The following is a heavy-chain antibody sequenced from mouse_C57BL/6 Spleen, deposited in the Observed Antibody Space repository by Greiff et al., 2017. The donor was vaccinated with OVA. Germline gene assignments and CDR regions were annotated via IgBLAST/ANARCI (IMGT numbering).Heavy chain of an antibody. CDR2: ISYDGSN. CDR1: GYSITSGYY. D-gene: IGHD1-1*01. Sequence: EVKLEESGPGLVKPSQSLSLTCSVTGYSITSGYYWNWIRQFPGNKLEWMGYISYDGSNNYNPSLKNRISITRDTSKNQFFLKLNSVTTEDTATYYCARVTTVVARGAMDYWGQGTSVTVSS. CDR3: ARVTTVVARGAMDY. V-gene: IGHV3-6*01. J-gene: IGHJ4*01.